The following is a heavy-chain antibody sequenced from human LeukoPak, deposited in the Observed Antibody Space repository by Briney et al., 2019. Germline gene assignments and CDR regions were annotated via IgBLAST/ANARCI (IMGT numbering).Heavy chain of an antibody. D-gene: IGHD3-10*01. CDR2: IRPDGSEK. V-gene: IGHV3-7*05. Sequence: GRSLRLCCAASGFAFSSYWMSWVRQAPGKGLEWVANIRPDGSEKDYVDSVKGRFTISRDNAKNSLYLQMNSLRAEDTALYYCARIGGWFGNDYWGQGTLVTVSS. CDR3: ARIGGWFGNDY. CDR1: GFAFSSYW. J-gene: IGHJ4*02.